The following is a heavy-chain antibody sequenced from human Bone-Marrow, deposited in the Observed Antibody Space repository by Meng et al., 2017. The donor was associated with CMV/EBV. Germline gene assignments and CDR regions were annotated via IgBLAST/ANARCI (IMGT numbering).Heavy chain of an antibody. D-gene: IGHD3-10*01. V-gene: IGHV3-9*01. J-gene: IGHJ6*02. CDR2: ISWNSGST. Sequence: SLKISCAASGFTFDDYAMHWVRQAPGKGLEWVSGISWNSGSTYYADSVKGRFTISRDNSKNTLYLQMNSLRAEDTAVYYCASHNPGRGYYYGMDVWGQGTTVTVSS. CDR3: ASHNPGRGYYYGMDV. CDR1: GFTFDDYA.